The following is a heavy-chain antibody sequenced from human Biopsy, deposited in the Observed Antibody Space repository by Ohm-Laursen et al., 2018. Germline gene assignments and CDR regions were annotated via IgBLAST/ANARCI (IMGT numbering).Heavy chain of an antibody. Sequence: SLRLSCAASGFTFSDHSLSWIRQAPGKGLEWIADISSTSKTISYADSVKGRFTISRDNSKNTLYLQMNSLRVEDTAVYYCAKDWTSQYYYDSMDDYWGQGTLVTVSS. D-gene: IGHD3-22*01. CDR1: GFTFSDHS. J-gene: IGHJ4*02. CDR2: ISSTSKTI. V-gene: IGHV3-11*01. CDR3: AKDWTSQYYYDSMDDY.